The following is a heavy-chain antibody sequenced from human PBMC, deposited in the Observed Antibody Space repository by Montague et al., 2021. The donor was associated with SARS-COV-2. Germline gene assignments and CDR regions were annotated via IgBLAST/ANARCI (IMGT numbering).Heavy chain of an antibody. CDR2: ISDIGST. D-gene: IGHD2-15*01. CDR3: VRERECSGGSCYGPDDDAFDI. CDR1: GTSFSGYY. J-gene: IGHJ3*02. V-gene: IGHV4-34*01. Sequence: SETLSLTCAVHGTSFSGYYWNWIRQPPGKGLEWIGEISDIGSTTSNPSLASRLTTSVDRSKNQFSLRLTSVTAADTAVYYCVRERECSGGSCYGPDDDAFDIWGQGTVVTVSS.